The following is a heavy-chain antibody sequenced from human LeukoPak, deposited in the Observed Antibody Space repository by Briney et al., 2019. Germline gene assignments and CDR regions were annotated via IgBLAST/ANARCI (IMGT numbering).Heavy chain of an antibody. CDR2: ISSSSSTI. CDR1: GFTFSSYS. V-gene: IGHV3-48*01. Sequence: GGSLRLSCAASGFTFSSYSMSWVRQAPGKGLEWISYISSSSSTIYYADSVKGRFTISRDNAKNSLYLQMNSLRAEDTAVYYCARRGSLGVVLLPFDIWGQGTMVTVSS. CDR3: ARRGSLGVVLLPFDI. J-gene: IGHJ3*02. D-gene: IGHD3-22*01.